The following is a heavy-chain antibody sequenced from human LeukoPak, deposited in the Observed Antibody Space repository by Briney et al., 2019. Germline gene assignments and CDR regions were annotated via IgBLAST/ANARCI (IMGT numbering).Heavy chain of an antibody. D-gene: IGHD3-3*01. V-gene: IGHV4-34*01. CDR3: ARAETYDFWSGYPYYYYYYYMDV. Sequence: PSETLSLTCAVYGGSFSGYHWSWIRQPPGKGLEWIGEINHSGSTNYNPSLKSRVTISVDTSKNQFSLKLSSVTAADTAVYYCARAETYDFWSGYPYYYYYYYMDVWGKGTTVTVSS. J-gene: IGHJ6*03. CDR1: GGSFSGYH. CDR2: INHSGST.